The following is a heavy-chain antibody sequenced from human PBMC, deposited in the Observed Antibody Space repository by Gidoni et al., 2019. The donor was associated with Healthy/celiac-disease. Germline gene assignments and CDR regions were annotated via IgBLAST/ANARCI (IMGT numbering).Heavy chain of an antibody. D-gene: IGHD6-19*01. J-gene: IGHJ4*02. CDR1: GYTFTRYA. CDR2: INAGNGNT. CDR3: ARDREGSGWLGYYFDY. Sequence: QVQLVQSGAEVTKPGASVKVSCKASGYTFTRYAMHWVRQAPGQRLEWMGWINAGNGNTKYSQKFQGRVTITRDTSASTAYMELSSLRSEDTAVYYCARDREGSGWLGYYFDYWGQGTLVTVSS. V-gene: IGHV1-3*01.